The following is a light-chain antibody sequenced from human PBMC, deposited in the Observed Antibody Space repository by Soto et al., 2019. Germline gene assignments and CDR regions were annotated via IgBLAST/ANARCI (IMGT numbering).Light chain of an antibody. J-gene: IGKJ2*01. CDR1: QSVSSTY. Sequence: EIVLTQSPGTLSLSPGERATLSCRASQSVSSTYLAWYHQKPGQAPRLLIYGASSRATGIPDSFSGSGSGTDFSLTISRLEPEDFAVYYCQQFESSPPRYTFGQGTKLEIK. CDR3: QQFESSPPRYT. CDR2: GAS. V-gene: IGKV3-20*01.